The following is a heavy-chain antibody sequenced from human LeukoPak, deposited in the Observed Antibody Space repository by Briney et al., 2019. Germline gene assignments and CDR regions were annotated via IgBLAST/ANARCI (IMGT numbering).Heavy chain of an antibody. CDR1: GFTFSSYG. CDR2: IRYDGSNK. CDR3: ARDSGYYDSTGYYYYYDMDV. Sequence: GGSLRLSCAASGFTFSSYGMHWVRQAPGKGLEWVAFIRYDGSNKYYADSVKGRFTISRDNSKNTLYLQMNSLRAEDTAVYYCARDSGYYDSTGYYYYYDMDVWGQGTTVTVSS. J-gene: IGHJ6*02. D-gene: IGHD3-22*01. V-gene: IGHV3-30*02.